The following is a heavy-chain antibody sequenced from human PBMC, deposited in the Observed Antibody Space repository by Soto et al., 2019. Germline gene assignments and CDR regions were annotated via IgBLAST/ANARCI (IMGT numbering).Heavy chain of an antibody. CDR1: GFTFSSYA. V-gene: IGHV3-23*01. J-gene: IGHJ4*02. D-gene: IGHD2-21*01. CDR2: ISGSGGST. CDR3: AKDLKGTVAVDY. Sequence: GSLRLSCAASGFTFSSYAMSWVRQAPGKGLEWVSAISGSGGSTYYADSVKGRFTISRDNSKNTLYLQMNSLRAEDTAVYYCAKDLKGTVAVDYWGQGTLVTVSS.